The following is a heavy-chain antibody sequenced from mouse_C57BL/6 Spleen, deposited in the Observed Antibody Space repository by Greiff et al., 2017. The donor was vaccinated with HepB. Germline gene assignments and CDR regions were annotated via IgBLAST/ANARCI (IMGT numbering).Heavy chain of an antibody. J-gene: IGHJ1*03. CDR3: ERERYGSSGYFDV. CDR2: ILPCSGST. CDR1: GYTFTGYW. D-gene: IGHD1-1*01. Sequence: VHLVESGAELMKPGASVKLSCKATGYTFTGYWIEWVKQRPGHGLEWIGEILPCSGSTNYNEKFKGKATFTVDTSSNTAYMHLSSLTTEASAIYYCERERYGSSGYFDVWGTGTTVTVSS. V-gene: IGHV1-9*01.